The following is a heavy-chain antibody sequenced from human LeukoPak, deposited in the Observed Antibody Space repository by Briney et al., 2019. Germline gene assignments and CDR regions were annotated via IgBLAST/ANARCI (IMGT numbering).Heavy chain of an antibody. D-gene: IGHD5-12*01. J-gene: IGHJ6*02. V-gene: IGHV4-30-2*01. CDR2: IYHSGST. CDR1: GGSISNGGYS. Sequence: SETLSLTCAVSGGSISNGGYSWSWIRQPPGKGLEWIGYIYHSGSTYYNPSLKSRVTISVDRSKNQFSLKLSSVTAADTAVYYCARAVGYDNYYDYGMDVWGQGTTVTVSS. CDR3: ARAVGYDNYYDYGMDV.